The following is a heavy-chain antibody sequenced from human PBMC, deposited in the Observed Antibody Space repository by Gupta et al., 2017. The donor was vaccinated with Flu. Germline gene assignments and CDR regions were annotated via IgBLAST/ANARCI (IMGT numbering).Heavy chain of an antibody. CDR3: ARDYCSSTSCPTHFDY. CDR2: IYHSGRT. V-gene: IGHV4-4*02. J-gene: IGHJ4*02. D-gene: IGHD2-2*01. Sequence: SNWGSWVRQPTGKGLEWIGEIYHSGRTNYNPSLKSRVTISVDKSKNQFSLKLSSMTAADTAVYYCARDYCSSTSCPTHFDYWGQGTLVTVSS. CDR1: SNW.